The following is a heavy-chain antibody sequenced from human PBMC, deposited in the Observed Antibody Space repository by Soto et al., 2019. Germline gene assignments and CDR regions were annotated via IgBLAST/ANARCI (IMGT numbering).Heavy chain of an antibody. Sequence: SETLSLTCTVSGGSISSSSYYWGWIRQPPGKGLEWIGSIYYSGSTYYNPSLKSRVTISVDTSKNQFSLKLSSVTAADTAVYYCAAPGYSSSYVKNWFDPWGQGTLVIVSS. J-gene: IGHJ5*02. CDR3: AAPGYSSSYVKNWFDP. V-gene: IGHV4-39*01. CDR1: GGSISSSSYY. D-gene: IGHD6-13*01. CDR2: IYYSGST.